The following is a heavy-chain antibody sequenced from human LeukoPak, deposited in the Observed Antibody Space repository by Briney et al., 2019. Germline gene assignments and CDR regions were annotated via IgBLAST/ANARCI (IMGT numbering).Heavy chain of an antibody. CDR1: GFTFSSYS. J-gene: IGHJ4*02. D-gene: IGHD1-26*01. CDR3: ARHIEHPSGSYYRFPDY. Sequence: GGSLRLSCAASGFTFSSYSMNWVRQAPGKGLEWVSHITASGTAMFYADSVKGRFTISRDNAKNSLYLQMNSLRDEDTAVYYCARHIEHPSGSYYRFPDYWGQGTLVTVSS. CDR2: ITASGTAM. V-gene: IGHV3-48*02.